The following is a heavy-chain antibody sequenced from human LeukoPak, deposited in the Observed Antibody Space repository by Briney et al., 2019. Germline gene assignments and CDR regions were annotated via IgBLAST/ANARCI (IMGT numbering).Heavy chain of an antibody. Sequence: SETLSLTCAVSVHSISSGYYWGWIRQPPGKGLEWIGSIYHSGSTYYNPSLKSRVTISVDTSKHQFSLKLSSVPAANTAVYYCARGGRVQHWGQGTLVTVSS. CDR1: VHSISSGYY. CDR2: IYHSGST. D-gene: IGHD5-24*01. CDR3: ARGGRVQH. V-gene: IGHV4-38-2*01. J-gene: IGHJ1*01.